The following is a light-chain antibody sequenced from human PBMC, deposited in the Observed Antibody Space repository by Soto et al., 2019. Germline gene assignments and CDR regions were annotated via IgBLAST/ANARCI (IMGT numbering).Light chain of an antibody. J-gene: IGKJ1*01. CDR3: QQCDTFST. CDR1: QTINNW. CDR2: EAS. Sequence: DIQMTQSPSTLSASVGDRVTITCRASQTINNWLAWYRQKPGKAPKLLISEASRLESGVPSRFNGSGYGTEFTLSISSLQPDDFATYYCQQCDTFSTFGQGTKVEI. V-gene: IGKV1-5*01.